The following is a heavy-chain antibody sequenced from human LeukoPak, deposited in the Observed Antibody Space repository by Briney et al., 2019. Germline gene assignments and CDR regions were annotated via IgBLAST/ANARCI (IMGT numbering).Heavy chain of an antibody. CDR1: GGTFSSYA. Sequence: ASVKVSCKASGGTFSSYAISWVRQAPGQGLEWMGGIIPIFGTANYAQKFQGRVTITADESTSTAYMELSSLRAEDTAVYYCARDISGKGLRFLEWLKNPYYFDYWGQGTLVTVSS. D-gene: IGHD3-3*01. J-gene: IGHJ4*02. CDR3: ARDISGKGLRFLEWLKNPYYFDY. V-gene: IGHV1-69*13. CDR2: IIPIFGTA.